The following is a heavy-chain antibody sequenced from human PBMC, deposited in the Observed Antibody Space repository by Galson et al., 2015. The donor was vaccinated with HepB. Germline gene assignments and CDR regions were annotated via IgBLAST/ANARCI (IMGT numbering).Heavy chain of an antibody. V-gene: IGHV3-66*01. Sequence: SLRLSCAASGFTVSSNYMSWVRQAPGKGLEWVSVIYSGGSTYYADSVKGRFTISRDNSKNTLYLQMNSLRAEDTAVYYCARSTAADTAMVLDYWGQGTLVTVSS. CDR2: IYSGGST. J-gene: IGHJ4*02. CDR3: ARSTAADTAMVLDY. D-gene: IGHD5-18*01. CDR1: GFTVSSNY.